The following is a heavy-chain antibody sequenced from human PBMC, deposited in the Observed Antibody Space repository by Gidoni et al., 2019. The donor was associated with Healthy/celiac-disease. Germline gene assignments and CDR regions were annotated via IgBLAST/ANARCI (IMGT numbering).Heavy chain of an antibody. D-gene: IGHD3-16*02. V-gene: IGHV4-30-4*01. CDR2: IYYSGST. CDR1: GGSISSGDYY. J-gene: IGHJ6*02. CDR3: ARDLRLGELSVGPTSIYYYYGMDV. Sequence: QVQLQESGPGLVKPSQTLSLTCTVSGGSISSGDYYWSWIRKPPGKGLEWIGYIYYSGSTYYNPSLKSRVTISVDTSKNQFSLKLSSVTAADTAVYYCARDLRLGELSVGPTSIYYYYGMDVWGQGTTVTVSS.